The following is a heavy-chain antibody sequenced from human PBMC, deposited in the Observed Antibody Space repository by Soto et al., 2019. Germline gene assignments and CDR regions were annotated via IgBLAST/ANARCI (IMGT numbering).Heavy chain of an antibody. J-gene: IGHJ4*02. D-gene: IGHD3-10*01. CDR1: GFSLSTYA. Sequence: QTGGSLRLSCAASGFSLSTYAMNWVRQAPGKGLEWVSGISGSGDSTYYADSVKGRFTISRDNSKNTLYLQMNSLRAEDTAVYYCAKDLLLWFGELSTGSFDYWGQGTLVTVSS. CDR3: AKDLLLWFGELSTGSFDY. CDR2: ISGSGDST. V-gene: IGHV3-23*01.